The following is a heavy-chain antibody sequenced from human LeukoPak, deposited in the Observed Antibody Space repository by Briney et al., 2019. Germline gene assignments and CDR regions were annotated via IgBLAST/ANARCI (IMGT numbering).Heavy chain of an antibody. Sequence: PGGSLRLSCAASGFTFSSYAMHWVRQAPGKGLEWVAVISYDGSNKYYADSVKGRFTISRDNSKNTLYLQMNSLRAEDTAVYYCARERAAAGPFDYWGQGTLVTVSS. J-gene: IGHJ4*02. D-gene: IGHD6-13*01. CDR1: GFTFSSYA. CDR3: ARERAAAGPFDY. V-gene: IGHV3-30*04. CDR2: ISYDGSNK.